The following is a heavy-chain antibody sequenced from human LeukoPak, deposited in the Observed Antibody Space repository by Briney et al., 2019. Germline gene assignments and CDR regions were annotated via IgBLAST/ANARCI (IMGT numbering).Heavy chain of an antibody. Sequence: EASVKVSCKASGYTFTTYALHWVRQAPGQRLEWMGWINTGNGDTKYSQKFQDRVTITRDTSASTAYMELSNLRSEDTAVYYCARDIVVVPAATQGFDYWGQGTLVTVSS. D-gene: IGHD2-2*01. CDR1: GYTFTTYA. J-gene: IGHJ4*02. CDR2: INTGNGDT. V-gene: IGHV1-3*04. CDR3: ARDIVVVPAATQGFDY.